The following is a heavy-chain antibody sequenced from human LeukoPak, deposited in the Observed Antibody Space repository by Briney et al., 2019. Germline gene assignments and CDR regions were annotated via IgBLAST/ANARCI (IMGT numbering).Heavy chain of an antibody. Sequence: GGSLRLSCAASGFTFSSYTMNWVRQAPGKGLEWVAPISSSSRDIFYADSVKGRFSISRDNTHNSFSLRMNSLGAEDTPVYYCVREAAATLFDYWGEGTLVTVSS. CDR1: GFTFSSYT. CDR3: VREAAATLFDY. CDR2: ISSSSRDI. J-gene: IGHJ4*02. D-gene: IGHD6-25*01. V-gene: IGHV3-21*01.